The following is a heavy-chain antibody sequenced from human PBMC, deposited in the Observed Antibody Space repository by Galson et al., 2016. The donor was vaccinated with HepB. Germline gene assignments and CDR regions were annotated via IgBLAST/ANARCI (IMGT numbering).Heavy chain of an antibody. CDR3: ARDMTAYDGYFDY. V-gene: IGHV3-30-3*01. Sequence: SLRLSCAASGFTFSTYAMHWVRQAPGKGLEWVAVISYDGSSKYYGDSVKGRFTISGDNPKNTLYLQMNSLRPEDTAVYYCARDMTAYDGYFDYWGQGILVTVSS. CDR2: ISYDGSSK. D-gene: IGHD3-3*01. CDR1: GFTFSTYA. J-gene: IGHJ4*02.